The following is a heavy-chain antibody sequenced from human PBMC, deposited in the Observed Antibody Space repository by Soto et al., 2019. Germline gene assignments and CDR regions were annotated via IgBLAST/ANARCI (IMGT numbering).Heavy chain of an antibody. V-gene: IGHV4-39*01. Sequence: LSLTCTVSGGSISSSSYYWGWIRQPPGKGLEWIGSIFYSGNTYYNPSLKSRVTISVDTSKSQFSLKLSSVTAADTAVYYCARHQSHSSSYVDPWGQGTLVTVSS. CDR2: IFYSGNT. CDR3: ARHQSHSSSYVDP. D-gene: IGHD6-13*01. CDR1: GGSISSSSYY. J-gene: IGHJ5*02.